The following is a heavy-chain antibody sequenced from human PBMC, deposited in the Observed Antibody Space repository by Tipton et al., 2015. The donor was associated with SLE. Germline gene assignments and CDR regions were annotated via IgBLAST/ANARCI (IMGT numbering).Heavy chain of an antibody. D-gene: IGHD6-13*01. Sequence: GSLRLSCAASGFSFSNYWMHWVRQVPGKGLMWVSRINTDGSTTTYADSVKGRFTISRDDSKNTLYLQMNSLRAEDTAVFYCAREAPGQQLGAFDIWGQGTMVTVSS. J-gene: IGHJ3*02. CDR2: INTDGSTT. V-gene: IGHV3-74*01. CDR3: AREAPGQQLGAFDI. CDR1: GFSFSNYW.